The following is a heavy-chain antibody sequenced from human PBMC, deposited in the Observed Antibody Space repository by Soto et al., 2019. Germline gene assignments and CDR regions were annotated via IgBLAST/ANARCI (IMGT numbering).Heavy chain of an antibody. V-gene: IGHV1-69*13. D-gene: IGHD5-18*01. CDR3: ATTRNQIQLWKSLTFDY. Sequence: SVKVSCKASGGTFSSYAISWVRQAPGQGLEWMGGIIPIFGTANYAQKFQGRVTITADEPTSTAYMELSSLRSEDTAVYYCATTRNQIQLWKSLTFDYWGQGTLVTVSS. J-gene: IGHJ4*02. CDR2: IIPIFGTA. CDR1: GGTFSSYA.